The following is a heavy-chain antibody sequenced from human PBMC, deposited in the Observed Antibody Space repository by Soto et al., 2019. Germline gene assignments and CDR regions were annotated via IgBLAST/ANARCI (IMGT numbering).Heavy chain of an antibody. CDR3: TRDVYPFALDV. J-gene: IGHJ6*02. CDR2: ISPNGAGT. Sequence: PGGSLRLSCSASGFTFSSYDVHWVRQAPAKGLEFVAGISPNGAGTYYADSVKGRFTISRDNSKNTLYLQMNSLRAEDTAVYYCTRDVYPFALDVWGLGTSVTVSS. CDR1: GFTFSSYD. V-gene: IGHV3-64*04.